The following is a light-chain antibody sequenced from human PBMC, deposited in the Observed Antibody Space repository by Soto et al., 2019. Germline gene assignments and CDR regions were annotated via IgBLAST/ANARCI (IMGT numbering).Light chain of an antibody. CDR2: DAS. CDR3: QQRSNWPPTWT. Sequence: EIVLTPSPATLSLYPEERATLSCRASQSVSSYLAWYQQKPGQAPRLLIYDASNRATGIPARFSGSGSGTDFTLTISSLEPEDFAVYYCQQRSNWPPTWTFGQGTKVDIK. CDR1: QSVSSY. V-gene: IGKV3-11*01. J-gene: IGKJ1*01.